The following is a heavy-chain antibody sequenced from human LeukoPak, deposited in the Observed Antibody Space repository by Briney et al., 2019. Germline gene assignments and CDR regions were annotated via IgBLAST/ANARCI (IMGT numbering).Heavy chain of an antibody. V-gene: IGHV3-23*01. Sequence: GGSLRLSCAASGFTFSDYNIHWVRQAPGKGLEWVSTINSNGGSTYYASSVKGRFTISRDNSRNTLYLRMSSLRAEDTAVYYCEPPLQFLESWGQGTMVIVSS. J-gene: IGHJ5*02. CDR2: INSNGGST. CDR3: EPPLQFLES. CDR1: GFTFSDYN. D-gene: IGHD3-3*01.